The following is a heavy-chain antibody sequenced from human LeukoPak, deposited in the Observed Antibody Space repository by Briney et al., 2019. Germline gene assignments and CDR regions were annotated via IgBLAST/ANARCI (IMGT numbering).Heavy chain of an antibody. Sequence: PGGSLRLSCAASGFTFSSYSMNWVRQAPGKGLEWVSSISSSSSYIYYADSVKGRFTISRDNAKNSLYLQMNSLRAEDTAVYYCARDPYSSWYIDYFDYWGQGTLVTVSS. CDR1: GFTFSSYS. V-gene: IGHV3-21*01. D-gene: IGHD6-13*01. CDR2: ISSSSSYI. CDR3: ARDPYSSWYIDYFDY. J-gene: IGHJ4*02.